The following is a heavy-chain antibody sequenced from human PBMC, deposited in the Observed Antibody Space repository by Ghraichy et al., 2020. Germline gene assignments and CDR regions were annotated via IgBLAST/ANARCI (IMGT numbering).Heavy chain of an antibody. Sequence: MGGFDPEDGETIYEPNFQGRVTMTEDTSTDTAYIALSSLRSEDTAVYYCATLFGDYCMDVWGQGTTVTVSS. J-gene: IGHJ6*02. V-gene: IGHV1-24*01. CDR2: FDPEDGET. D-gene: IGHD3-10*02. CDR3: ATLFGDYCMDV.